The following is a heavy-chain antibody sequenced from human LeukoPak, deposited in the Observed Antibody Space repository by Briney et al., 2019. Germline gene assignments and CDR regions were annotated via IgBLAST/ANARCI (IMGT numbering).Heavy chain of an antibody. J-gene: IGHJ4*02. D-gene: IGHD6-19*01. CDR1: GFTFSSYA. Sequence: GGSLGLSCAASGFTFSSYAMSWVRQAPGKGLEWVSAISGSGGSTYYADSVKGRFTISRDNSKNTLYLQMNSLRAEDTAVYYCAKGLAVAGGEYWGQGTLVTVSS. V-gene: IGHV3-23*01. CDR3: AKGLAVAGGEY. CDR2: ISGSGGST.